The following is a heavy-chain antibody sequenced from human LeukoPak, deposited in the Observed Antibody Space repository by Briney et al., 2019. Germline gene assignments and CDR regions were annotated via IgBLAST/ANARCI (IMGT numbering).Heavy chain of an antibody. D-gene: IGHD2-15*01. CDR3: TRPYCSGGSCYLNQFDY. Sequence: GGSLRLSCAASGFTFSGSAMHWVRQASGKGLEWVGRIRSKANSYATVYAASVKGRFTISRDDSKNTAYLQMNSLKTEDTAVYYCTRPYCSGGSCYLNQFDYWGQGTLVTVSS. CDR1: GFTFSGSA. V-gene: IGHV3-73*01. CDR2: IRSKANSYAT. J-gene: IGHJ4*02.